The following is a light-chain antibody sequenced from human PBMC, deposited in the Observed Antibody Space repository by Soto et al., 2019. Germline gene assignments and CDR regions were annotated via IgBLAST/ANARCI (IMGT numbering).Light chain of an antibody. CDR3: QQYNNWPPVT. CDR2: NVS. J-gene: IGKJ5*01. V-gene: IGKV3-15*01. Sequence: EIVLTQSPGTLSLSPGERATLSCRASQSVRSNLAWYHQKPGQAPRLLIYNVSTTATGIPARFSGSGSGTEFTLTISSLQSEDFAVYYCQQYNNWPPVTFGQGTRLEIK. CDR1: QSVRSN.